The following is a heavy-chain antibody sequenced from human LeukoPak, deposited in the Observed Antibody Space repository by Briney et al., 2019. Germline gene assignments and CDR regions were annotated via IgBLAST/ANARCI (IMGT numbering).Heavy chain of an antibody. D-gene: IGHD2-8*01. CDR1: GYTFTNYD. V-gene: IGHV1-8*01. Sequence: ASVKVSCKASGYTFTNYDINWVRQATGQGLEWMGWMNPNSGNTGYAQKFQGRVTMTRDTSISTAYMELSRLRSDDTAVYYCASAPPYVLPNAWGQGTLVTVSS. CDR3: ASAPPYVLPNA. J-gene: IGHJ5*02. CDR2: MNPNSGNT.